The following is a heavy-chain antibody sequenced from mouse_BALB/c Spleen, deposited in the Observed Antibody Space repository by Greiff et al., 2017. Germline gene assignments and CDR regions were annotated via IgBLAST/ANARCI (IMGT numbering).Heavy chain of an antibody. CDR2: IDPANGNT. V-gene: IGHV14-3*02. J-gene: IGHJ3*01. D-gene: IGHD4-1*01. Sequence: VQLQQSGAELVKPGASVKLSCTASGFNIKDTYMHWVKQRPEQGLEWIGRIDPANGNTKYDPKFQGKATITADTSSNTAYLQLSSLTSEDTAVYYCAFYWGFAYWGQGTLVSVSA. CDR1: GFNIKDTY. CDR3: AFYWGFAY.